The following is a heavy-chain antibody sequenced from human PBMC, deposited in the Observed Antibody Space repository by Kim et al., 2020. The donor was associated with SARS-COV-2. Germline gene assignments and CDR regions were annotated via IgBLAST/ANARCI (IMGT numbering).Heavy chain of an antibody. J-gene: IGHJ5*02. CDR2: INDGNGHT. V-gene: IGHV1-3*01. D-gene: IGHD6-19*01. CDR1: GYTFINYA. CDR3: ARGQYSSGWIHENWFDP. Sequence: ASVKVSCKASGYTFINYALHWVRQAPGQRLEWMGWINDGNGHTKYSQNFQGRVTIIRDTSASTAYMELSSLRSEDTAVYYCARGQYSSGWIHENWFDPWGQGTLVTVSA.